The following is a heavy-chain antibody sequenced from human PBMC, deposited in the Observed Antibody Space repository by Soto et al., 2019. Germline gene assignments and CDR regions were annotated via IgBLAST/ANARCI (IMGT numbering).Heavy chain of an antibody. D-gene: IGHD1-26*01. CDR3: ARGGSLYWYFDL. CDR1: GYTFTSYA. V-gene: IGHV1-3*01. CDR2: INAGNGNT. Sequence: QVQLVQSGAEVKKPGASVKVSCKASGYTFTSYAMHWVRQAPGQRLEWMGWINAGNGNTKYSQKFQGRVTMTRHTSARTAYMELSSLRSEDTAVYYCARGGSLYWYFDLWGRGTLVTVSS. J-gene: IGHJ2*01.